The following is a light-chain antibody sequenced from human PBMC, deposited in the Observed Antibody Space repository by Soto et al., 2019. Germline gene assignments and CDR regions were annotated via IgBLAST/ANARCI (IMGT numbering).Light chain of an antibody. Sequence: DIQMTQSPSTLSASVGDRVTITCRASQSINRWLAWYQQKPGKAPKVLISQVSNLESGVHSRFSGSGSGTEFPLTVDGRQPEDSATYYCQQYSSYFGGGTKVEIK. J-gene: IGKJ4*01. CDR3: QQYSSY. V-gene: IGKV1-5*01. CDR2: QVS. CDR1: QSINRW.